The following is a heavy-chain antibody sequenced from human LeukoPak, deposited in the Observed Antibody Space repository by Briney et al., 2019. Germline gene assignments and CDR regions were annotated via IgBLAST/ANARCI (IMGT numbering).Heavy chain of an antibody. CDR1: GFTFSGYT. CDR3: ARDFYDSSGYYYDY. Sequence: GRSLRLSCAASGFTFSGYTMSWVRQAPGKGLEWVSAVSGSGDKTYYADSVKGRFTISRANSKGTLYLQMNSLGAEDTALYSCARDFYDSSGYYYDYWGQGTLVTVSS. D-gene: IGHD3-22*01. CDR2: VSGSGDKT. J-gene: IGHJ4*02. V-gene: IGHV3-23*01.